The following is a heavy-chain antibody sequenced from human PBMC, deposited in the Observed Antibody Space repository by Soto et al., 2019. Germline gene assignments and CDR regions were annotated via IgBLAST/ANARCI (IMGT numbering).Heavy chain of an antibody. Sequence: GGSLRLSCAASGFIFNTYAMSWVRQAPGKGLEWVSTISGAGDSTYYADSVKGRFTISRDNSKNMLYLQMNSLRAEDTAVYYCAKVPCSGGGCYSRYFQHWGQGTLVTVS. CDR3: AKVPCSGGGCYSRYFQH. CDR1: GFIFNTYA. J-gene: IGHJ1*01. V-gene: IGHV3-23*01. D-gene: IGHD2-15*01. CDR2: ISGAGDST.